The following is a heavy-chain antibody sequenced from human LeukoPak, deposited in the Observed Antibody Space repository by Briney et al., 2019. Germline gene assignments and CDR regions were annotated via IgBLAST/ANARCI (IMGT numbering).Heavy chain of an antibody. CDR1: GFTFSSYA. V-gene: IGHV3-30*04. J-gene: IGHJ4*02. D-gene: IGHD1-7*01. CDR2: ISYDGSNK. CDR3: ARDQRGREGTNWNYLLGY. Sequence: PGGSLRLSCAASGFTFSSYAMHWVRQAPGKGLEWVAVISYDGSNKYYADSVKGRFTISRDNSKNTLYLQMNSLRAEDTAVYYCARDQRGREGTNWNYLLGYWGQGTLVTVSS.